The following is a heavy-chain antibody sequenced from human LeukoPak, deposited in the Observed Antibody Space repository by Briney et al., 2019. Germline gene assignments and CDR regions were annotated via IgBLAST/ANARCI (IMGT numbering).Heavy chain of an antibody. D-gene: IGHD3-16*01. CDR2: TNPNSGGT. CDR1: GYTFSGYY. J-gene: IGHJ4*02. Sequence: GASVTVSCKASGYTFSGYYMHWVRQAPGQGLEWMGWTNPNSGGTKYVQKFQGRVTMTRDTSISTAYMELSRLRSDDTAVYYCASGSLASYFDHWGQGTLVTVSS. CDR3: ASGSLASYFDH. V-gene: IGHV1-2*02.